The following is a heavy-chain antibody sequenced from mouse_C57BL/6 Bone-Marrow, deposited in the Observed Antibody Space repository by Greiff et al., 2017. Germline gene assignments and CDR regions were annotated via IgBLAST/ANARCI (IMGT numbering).Heavy chain of an antibody. D-gene: IGHD2-2*01. J-gene: IGHJ2*01. CDR3: GLWLRRDD. Sequence: QVQLQQSGAELVRPGASVKLPCKASGYTFTSYGISWVKQSTGQGLEWIGEIYPSSGNTYYTAKFKGTATLTVDQSSSTAYMELRRLTSEDSAVYFGGLWLRRDDWGQGTTLTVSS. CDR2: IYPSSGNT. V-gene: IGHV1-81*01. CDR1: GYTFTSYG.